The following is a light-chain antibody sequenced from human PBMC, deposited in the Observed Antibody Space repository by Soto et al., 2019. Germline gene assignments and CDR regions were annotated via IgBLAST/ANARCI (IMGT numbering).Light chain of an antibody. CDR3: QQSYSTPRT. V-gene: IGKV1-39*01. J-gene: IGKJ1*01. CDR1: QDISNY. Sequence: DIQMTQSPSSLSASVGDRVTITCQASQDISNYLNWYQQKPGKAPKLLIYDASNLETGVPSRFSGSGSGTEFTLTISSLQPEDFATYYCQQSYSTPRTFGQGTKVDIK. CDR2: DAS.